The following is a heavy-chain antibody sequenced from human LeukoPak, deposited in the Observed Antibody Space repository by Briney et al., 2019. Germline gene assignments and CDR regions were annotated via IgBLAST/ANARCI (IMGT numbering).Heavy chain of an antibody. V-gene: IGHV3-23*01. CDR3: TNHLGGMVRGVIRAFDF. D-gene: IGHD3-10*01. Sequence: GGSLRLSCAASGFTFSIYVMSWVRQAPGKGLEWVSTINGRGDNTNYADSVKGRFTISRDNSKNTLYLHMNSLRAEDTAVYYCTNHLGGMVRGVIRAFDFWGQGALVTVSS. CDR2: INGRGDNT. CDR1: GFTFSIYV. J-gene: IGHJ4*02.